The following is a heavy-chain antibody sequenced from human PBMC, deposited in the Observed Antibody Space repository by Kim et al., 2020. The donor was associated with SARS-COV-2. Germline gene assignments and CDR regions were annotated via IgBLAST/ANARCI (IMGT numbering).Heavy chain of an antibody. V-gene: IGHV3-23*01. CDR2: ISGSGGST. Sequence: GGSLRLSCAASGFTFSSYAMSWVRQAPGKGLEWVSAISGSGGSTYYADSVKGRFTISRDNSKNTLYLQMNSLRAEYTAVYYCAVQHYYDSSSAAFDILGQGTMVTVSS. D-gene: IGHD3-22*01. CDR3: AVQHYYDSSSAAFDI. CDR1: GFTFSSYA. J-gene: IGHJ3*02.